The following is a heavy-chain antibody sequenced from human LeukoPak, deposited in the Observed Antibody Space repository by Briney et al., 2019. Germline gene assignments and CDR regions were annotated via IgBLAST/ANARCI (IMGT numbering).Heavy chain of an antibody. D-gene: IGHD3-3*01. CDR3: ARDHPRAIFGVVISYGMDV. J-gene: IGHJ6*02. CDR2: INPNSGGT. V-gene: IGHV1-2*02. Sequence: GASVKVSCKASGYTFTGYYMHWVRRAPGQGLEWMGWINPNSGGTNYAQKFQGRVTMTRDTSISTAYMELSRLRSDDTAVYYCARDHPRAIFGVVISYGMDVWGQGTTVTVSS. CDR1: GYTFTGYY.